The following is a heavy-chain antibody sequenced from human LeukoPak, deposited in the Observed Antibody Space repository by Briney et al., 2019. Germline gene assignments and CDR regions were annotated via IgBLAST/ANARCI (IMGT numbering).Heavy chain of an antibody. CDR2: IWYDGSYE. D-gene: IGHD6-19*01. Sequence: GGSLRLSCATSGFTFSSYGMHWVRQAPGKGLEWVAVIWYDGSYEYYADSVKGRFTIPRDNSKNMIYLEMSSLKAEDTAVYYCAKERSLEIAVAGTVFDYWGQGTLVTVSS. CDR3: AKERSLEIAVAGTVFDY. CDR1: GFTFSSYG. J-gene: IGHJ4*02. V-gene: IGHV3-33*06.